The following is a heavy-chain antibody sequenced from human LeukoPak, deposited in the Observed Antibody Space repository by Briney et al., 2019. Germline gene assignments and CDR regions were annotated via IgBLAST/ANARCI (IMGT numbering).Heavy chain of an antibody. D-gene: IGHD4-17*01. CDR1: GLIVSSNY. V-gene: IGHV3-53*01. Sequence: GGSLRLSCAASGLIVSSNYMSWVRQAPGKGLEWVSVIYSGGSIYYADSVKGRFTISRDNSKNTLYLQMNSLRAEDTAVYYCARGYGDFAFDIWGQGTMVTVSS. CDR3: ARGYGDFAFDI. J-gene: IGHJ3*02. CDR2: IYSGGSI.